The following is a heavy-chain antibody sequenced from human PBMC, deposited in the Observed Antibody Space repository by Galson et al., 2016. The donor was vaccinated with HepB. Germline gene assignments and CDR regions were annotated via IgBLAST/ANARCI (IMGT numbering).Heavy chain of an antibody. CDR1: NDSLSSGVPY. D-gene: IGHD5-12*01. V-gene: IGHV4-31*03. CDR3: ATGESGYAFDF. Sequence: TLSLTCTVSNDSLSSGVPYYSWLRQLPGKGLEWIGNMYYSGPTSYSPSLKSRVSISVDTSTSQFSLRLTSVTAADTAVYYCATGESGYAFDFWGQGTLVTVSS. J-gene: IGHJ4*02. CDR2: MYYSGPT.